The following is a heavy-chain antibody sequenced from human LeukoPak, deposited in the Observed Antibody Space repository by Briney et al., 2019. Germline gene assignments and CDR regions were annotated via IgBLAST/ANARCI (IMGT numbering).Heavy chain of an antibody. CDR3: AKGSLGSWYYFDY. CDR2: FGRSGSDT. V-gene: IGHV3-23*01. CDR1: GFIFGNYW. D-gene: IGHD6-13*01. Sequence: GGSLRLSCAASGFIFGNYWMTWVRQAPGKGPEWVSTFGRSGSDTYYSDSVKGRFTIFRDNSKNTLYLQMNSLRDEDTAVYYCAKGSLGSWYYFDYWGQGTLVTVSS. J-gene: IGHJ4*02.